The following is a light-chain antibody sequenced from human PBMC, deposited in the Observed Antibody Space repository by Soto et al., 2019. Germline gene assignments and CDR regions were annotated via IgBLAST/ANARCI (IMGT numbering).Light chain of an antibody. Sequence: EIVLTQSPATLSLSPGEGATLSCRASQSVSSYLAWYQHKSGQAPRLLIYDASNRATGIPARFSGSGSGTDFTLTISSLEPEDLAVYYCLQRSNWPITFGQGTRLEI. CDR3: LQRSNWPIT. CDR2: DAS. CDR1: QSVSSY. V-gene: IGKV3-11*01. J-gene: IGKJ5*01.